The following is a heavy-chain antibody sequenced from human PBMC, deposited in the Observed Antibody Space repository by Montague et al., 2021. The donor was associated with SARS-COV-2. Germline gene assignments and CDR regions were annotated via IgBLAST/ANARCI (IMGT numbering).Heavy chain of an antibody. CDR1: GDSVSSTTYY. CDR2: IYYSGSS. Sequence: SETLSLTRTVSGDSVSSTTYYWAWIRQPPGKGLEYIGTIYYSGSSYYNPSLKSRVAMSVDTSNNQFSLKLDSVTAADTAVYYCARVGGGRTFYYWGQGILVTVSS. CDR3: ARVGGGRTFYY. D-gene: IGHD3-16*01. J-gene: IGHJ4*02. V-gene: IGHV4-39*07.